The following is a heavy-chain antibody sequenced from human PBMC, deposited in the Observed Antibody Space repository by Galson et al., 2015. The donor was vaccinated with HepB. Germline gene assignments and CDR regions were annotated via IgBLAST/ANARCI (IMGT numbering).Heavy chain of an antibody. Sequence: SLRLSCAASGFTFSSYGMHWVRQAPGKGLEWVAVISYDGSNKYYADSVKGRFTISRDNSKNTLYLQMNSLRAEDTAVYYCAKDQTTVTTELDYWSQGTLVTVSS. D-gene: IGHD4-17*01. CDR2: ISYDGSNK. CDR3: AKDQTTVTTELDY. CDR1: GFTFSSYG. J-gene: IGHJ4*02. V-gene: IGHV3-30*18.